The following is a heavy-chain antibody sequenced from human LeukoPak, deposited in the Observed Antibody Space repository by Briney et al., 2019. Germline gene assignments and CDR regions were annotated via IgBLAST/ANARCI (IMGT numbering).Heavy chain of an antibody. Sequence: PGGSLRLSCAASGFTFSSYGMHWVRQAPGKGLEWVAFIRYDGSNKYYADSVKGRFTISRDNSKNTLYLQMNSLRAEDTAVYYCAKAGDHQDYYGSGSYYNVYYYYYMDVWGKGTTVTISS. CDR3: AKAGDHQDYYGSGSYYNVYYYYYMDV. D-gene: IGHD3-10*01. V-gene: IGHV3-30*02. CDR2: IRYDGSNK. J-gene: IGHJ6*03. CDR1: GFTFSSYG.